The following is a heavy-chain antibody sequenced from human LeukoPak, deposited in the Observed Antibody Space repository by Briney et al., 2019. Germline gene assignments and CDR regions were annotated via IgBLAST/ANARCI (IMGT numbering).Heavy chain of an antibody. J-gene: IGHJ4*02. D-gene: IGHD3-22*01. CDR2: INHSGST. V-gene: IGHV4-34*01. CDR1: GGSFSGYY. CDR3: ARHYYDSSGYYDFDY. Sequence: SETLSLTCAVYGGSFSGYYWSWIRQPPGKGLERIGEINHSGSTNYNPSLKSRVTILVDTSKNQFSLKLSSVTAADTAVYYCARHYYDSSGYYDFDYWGQGTLVTVSS.